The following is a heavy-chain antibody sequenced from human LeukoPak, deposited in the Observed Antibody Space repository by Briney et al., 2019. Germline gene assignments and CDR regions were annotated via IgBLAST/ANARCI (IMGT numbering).Heavy chain of an antibody. V-gene: IGHV3-48*03. CDR3: ARDIGDYGNDAFDI. J-gene: IGHJ3*02. CDR1: GFTFSSYE. Sequence: PGGSLRLSCAASGFTFSSYEMNWVRQAPGKGLEWVSYISSSGSTIYYADPVKGRFTISRDNAENSLYLQMNSLRAEDTAVYYCARDIGDYGNDAFDIWGQGTMVTVSS. CDR2: ISSSGSTI. D-gene: IGHD4-17*01.